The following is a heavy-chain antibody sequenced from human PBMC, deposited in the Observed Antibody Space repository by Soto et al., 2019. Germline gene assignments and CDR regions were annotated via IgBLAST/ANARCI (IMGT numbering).Heavy chain of an antibody. CDR1: GGSISSGGYY. D-gene: IGHD6-19*01. V-gene: IGHV4-31*03. Sequence: QVQLQESGPGLVKPSQTLSLTCTVSGGSISSGGYYWSWIRQHPGKGLEWIGYIYYSGSTYYNPSLRRRVTISVDTSKNQFSLKLSSVTAADTAVYYCARGAYKSAVAGTNWGQGTLVTVSS. J-gene: IGHJ4*02. CDR2: IYYSGST. CDR3: ARGAYKSAVAGTN.